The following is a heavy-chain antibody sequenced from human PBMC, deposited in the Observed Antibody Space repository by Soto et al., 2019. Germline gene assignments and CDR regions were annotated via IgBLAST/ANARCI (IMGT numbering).Heavy chain of an antibody. CDR2: IDPSDSYT. V-gene: IGHV5-10-1*03. J-gene: IGHJ6*02. CDR3: ARQAAMVRVGYGMDV. Sequence: EVQLVQSGEEVKKPGESLRISCKGSGYSFTSYWISWVRQMPVKGLEWMGRIDPSDSYTNYSPSFQGHVTISADKSISTAYLQWSSLKASDTAMYYCARQAAMVRVGYGMDVWGQGTTVTVSS. CDR1: GYSFTSYW. D-gene: IGHD5-18*01.